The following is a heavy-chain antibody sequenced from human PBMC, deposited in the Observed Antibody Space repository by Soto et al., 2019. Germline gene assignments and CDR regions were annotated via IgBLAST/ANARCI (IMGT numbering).Heavy chain of an antibody. Sequence: QVHLVQSRAEVKKPGASVQVSCKASGYTFTTYGIAWVRQAPGQGLEWLGWISAYNGNTNYAQKFQGRGTMTPETSTNTAYMEVRSLRSDDTAVYYCARDKGSKAWYYFFDFWGQGTLVTVSS. CDR3: ARDKGSKAWYYFFDF. V-gene: IGHV1-18*01. D-gene: IGHD1-26*01. J-gene: IGHJ4*02. CDR2: ISAYNGNT. CDR1: GYTFTTYG.